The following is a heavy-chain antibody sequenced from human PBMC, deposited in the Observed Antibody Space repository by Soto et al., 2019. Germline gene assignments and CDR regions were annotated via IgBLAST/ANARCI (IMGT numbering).Heavy chain of an antibody. J-gene: IGHJ4*02. V-gene: IGHV4-31*03. D-gene: IGHD3-3*01. CDR1: GGSISSGGYY. Sequence: QVQLQESGPGLVKPSQTLSLTCTVSGGSISSGGYYWSWIRQHPGKGLEWIGYIYYSGSTYYNPSLKFRVTIAVDTSKNHYSLKLSSVTAADTAVYYCARVFTSFGVVQFDYWGQGTLVTVSS. CDR3: ARVFTSFGVVQFDY. CDR2: IYYSGST.